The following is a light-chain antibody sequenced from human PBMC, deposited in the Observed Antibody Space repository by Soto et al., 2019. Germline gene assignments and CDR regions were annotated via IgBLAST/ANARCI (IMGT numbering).Light chain of an antibody. J-gene: IGKJ1*01. Sequence: DIQITQSPSTLSASVGDIVTITCRASQSISSWLAWYQQKPGKAPKVLIYKASNLESGVPSRFSGSGSGTEFTLTISSLQPDDFATYYCQQYNSYPRTFGQGTKVDIK. CDR3: QQYNSYPRT. CDR2: KAS. CDR1: QSISSW. V-gene: IGKV1-5*03.